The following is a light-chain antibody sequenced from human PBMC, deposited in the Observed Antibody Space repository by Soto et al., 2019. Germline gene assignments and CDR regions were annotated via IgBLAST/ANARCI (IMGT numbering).Light chain of an antibody. V-gene: IGKV3-15*01. CDR3: QQYNNWPPYT. Sequence: EIVMTQSPATLSVSPGERATLSCRASQSVSSNLAWYQQKPGQAPRRLIYGASTRATGIPARCSGSGSGTEFSLTISSLQAEDVAVYYYQQYNNWPPYTFGQGTKLEIK. CDR2: GAS. J-gene: IGKJ2*01. CDR1: QSVSSN.